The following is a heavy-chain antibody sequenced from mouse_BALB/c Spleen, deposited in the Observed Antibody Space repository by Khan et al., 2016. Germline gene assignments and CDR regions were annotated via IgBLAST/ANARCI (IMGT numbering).Heavy chain of an antibody. CDR1: RFTISSYG. D-gene: IGHD2-12*01. CDR3: ARSAI. CDR2: IESNGGST. V-gene: IGHV5-6-3*01. Sequence: EVELVESGGGIVQPGGSLTRSCAASRFTISSYGMSSVRQTPDKRLELVATIESNGGSTDYPASVKSRFTISGDNAKNALYRQMRSLNSEDTAMYYCARSAIWGKGTTLTVSS. J-gene: IGHJ2*01.